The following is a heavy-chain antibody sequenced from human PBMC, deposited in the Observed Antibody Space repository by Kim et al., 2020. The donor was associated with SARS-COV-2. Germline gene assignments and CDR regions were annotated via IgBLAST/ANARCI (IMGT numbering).Heavy chain of an antibody. CDR1: GFTFSSYG. V-gene: IGHV3-30*18. CDR3: AKELYYYGSGDDPPLNY. Sequence: GGSLRLSCAASGFTFSSYGMHWVRQAPGKGLEWVAVISYDGSNKYYVDSVKGRFTISRDNSKNTLYLQMNSLRAEDTAVYYCAKELYYYGSGDDPPLNY. CDR2: ISYDGSNK. D-gene: IGHD3-10*01. J-gene: IGHJ4*01.